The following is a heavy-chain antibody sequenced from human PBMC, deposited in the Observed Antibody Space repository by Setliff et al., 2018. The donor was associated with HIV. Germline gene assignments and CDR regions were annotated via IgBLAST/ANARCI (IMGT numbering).Heavy chain of an antibody. V-gene: IGHV4-59*11. CDR3: ARGYYDFWSGPFKYYYYYMDV. J-gene: IGHJ6*03. CDR2: IYYSGST. CDR1: GGPISSHY. Sequence: LSLTCTVSGGPISSHYWSWIRQPPGKGLEWIGYIYYSGSTNHNPSLKSRVTISVDTSKNQFSLRLSSVTAADTAVYYCARGYYDFWSGPFKYYYYYMDVWGKGTTVTVS. D-gene: IGHD3-3*01.